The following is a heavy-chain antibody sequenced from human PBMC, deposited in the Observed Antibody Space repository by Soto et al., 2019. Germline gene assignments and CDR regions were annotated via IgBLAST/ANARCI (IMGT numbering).Heavy chain of an antibody. V-gene: IGHV1-69*01. CDR1: GGTFSSYV. CDR3: ASVGGVGAPPGTDF. J-gene: IGHJ4*02. Sequence: QLVQSGAEVKKPGSSVKISCKASGGTFSSYVISWLRQAPGQGLEWMGGVIPILGQAYYAPNLQGRVTITADDSTRRAYMELNRLTSADTAVYFCASVGGVGAPPGTDFWGQGTLVTVSS. D-gene: IGHD1-26*01. CDR2: VIPILGQA.